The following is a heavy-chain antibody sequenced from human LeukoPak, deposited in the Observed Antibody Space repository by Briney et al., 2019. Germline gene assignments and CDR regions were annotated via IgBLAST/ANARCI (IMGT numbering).Heavy chain of an antibody. CDR2: IYYSGST. Sequence: SETLSLTCTVSGGSISSSSYYWGWIRQPPGKGLEWIGSIYYSGSTYYNPSLKSRVTISVDTSKNQFSLKLSSVTAADTAVYYCARCKSRSAPPYYYYGMDVWGQGTTVTVSS. J-gene: IGHJ6*02. CDR3: ARCKSRSAPPYYYYGMDV. CDR1: GGSISSSSYY. D-gene: IGHD2/OR15-2a*01. V-gene: IGHV4-39*07.